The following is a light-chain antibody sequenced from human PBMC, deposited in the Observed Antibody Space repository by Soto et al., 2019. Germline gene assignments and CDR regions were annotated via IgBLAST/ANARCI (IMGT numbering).Light chain of an antibody. V-gene: IGKV1-8*01. CDR3: QQYYSYPRT. CDR2: AAS. CDR1: QGISSN. Sequence: AIRMTQSPSSFSASTGDRVTITCRASQGISSNLAWYQQKPGQDPKLLIYAASTLQSGVPSRFSGSGSGTDFTLTISCLQSEDFATYYCQQYYSYPRTFGQGTKVEIK. J-gene: IGKJ1*01.